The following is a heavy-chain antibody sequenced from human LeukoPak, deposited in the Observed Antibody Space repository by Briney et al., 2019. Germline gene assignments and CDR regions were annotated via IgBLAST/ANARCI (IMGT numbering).Heavy chain of an antibody. V-gene: IGHV3-23*01. CDR2: INGSGGST. Sequence: PGGSLRLSCEVSGFTFSSYAMNWVRQAPGKGLEWVSGINGSGGSTFYADSVKGRFTISRDNSKDTLYLQVNSLRAEDTAVYYCATARTLRVTTSFDYWGQGTLVIVSS. CDR1: GFTFSSYA. J-gene: IGHJ4*02. CDR3: ATARTLRVTTSFDY. D-gene: IGHD4-17*01.